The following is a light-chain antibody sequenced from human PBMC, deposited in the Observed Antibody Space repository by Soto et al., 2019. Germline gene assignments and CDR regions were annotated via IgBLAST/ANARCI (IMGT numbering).Light chain of an antibody. Sequence: DIQMTQSPATLSASLGDRVTITCRASQGISSYLVWYQQKPGKAPKLLIYAASTLQSGVPSRFRGRGSGTDFTLTISSLQPEDFATYYCQQLNSYPITFGQGTRLEI. J-gene: IGKJ5*01. CDR2: AAS. CDR3: QQLNSYPIT. V-gene: IGKV1-9*01. CDR1: QGISSY.